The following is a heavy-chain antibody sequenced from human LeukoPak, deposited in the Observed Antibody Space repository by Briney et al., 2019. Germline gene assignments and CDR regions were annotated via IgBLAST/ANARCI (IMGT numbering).Heavy chain of an antibody. V-gene: IGHV1-69*13. D-gene: IGHD5-12*01. CDR3: ARAIDGGYDSYGY. CDR1: GGTFSSYA. Sequence: SVKVSCKASGGTFSSYAISWVRQAPGQGLEWMGGIIPIFGTANYAQKFQGRVTITADESTSTAYMELSSLRSEDTAVYYCARAIDGGYDSYGYWGQGTLVTVSP. J-gene: IGHJ4*02. CDR2: IIPIFGTA.